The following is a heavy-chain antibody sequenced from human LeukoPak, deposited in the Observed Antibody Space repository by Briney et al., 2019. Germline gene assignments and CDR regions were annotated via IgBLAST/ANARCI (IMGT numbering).Heavy chain of an antibody. CDR1: GFTFSSYA. V-gene: IGHV3-64*01. CDR3: ASSPSTDYYYMDV. D-gene: IGHD2-8*02. CDR2: ISSNGGST. J-gene: IGHJ6*03. Sequence: GGSLRLSCAASGFTFSSYAMHRVRQAPGKGLEYVSAISSNGGSTYYANSVKGRFTISRDNSKNTLYLQMGSLRAEDMAVYYCASSPSTDYYYMDVWGKGTTVTVSS.